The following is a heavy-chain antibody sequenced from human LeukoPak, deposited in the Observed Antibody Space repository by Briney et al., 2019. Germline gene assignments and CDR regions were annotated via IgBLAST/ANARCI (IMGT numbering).Heavy chain of an antibody. CDR2: ISNSGSTI. V-gene: IGHV3-11*01. J-gene: IGHJ4*02. CDR3: ANFDVPFTY. CDR1: GFIFSDYY. D-gene: IGHD2-2*01. Sequence: GGSLRLSCAASGFIFSDYYMSWIRQAPGKGLEWVSYISNSGSTIYYADSVKGRFTTSRDNAKNSLYLQMNSLRAEDTAIYYCANFDVPFTYWGQGTLVTVSS.